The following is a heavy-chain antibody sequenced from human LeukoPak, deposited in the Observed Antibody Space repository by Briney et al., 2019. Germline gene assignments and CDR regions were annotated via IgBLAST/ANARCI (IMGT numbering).Heavy chain of an antibody. V-gene: IGHV3-74*01. J-gene: IGHJ4*02. D-gene: IGHD2-2*01. Sequence: GGSLRLSCAASGNYWMHWVRQAPGKGLVWVSHINSDGSWTSYADSVKGRFTTSKDNAKNTVYLQMNNLRAEDTAVYYCVSFYETYWGRGTLVTVSS. CDR3: VSFYETY. CDR2: INSDGSWT. CDR1: GNYW.